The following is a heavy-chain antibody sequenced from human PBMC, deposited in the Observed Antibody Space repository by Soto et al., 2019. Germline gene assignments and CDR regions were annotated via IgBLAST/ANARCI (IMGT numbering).Heavy chain of an antibody. D-gene: IGHD2-8*02. Sequence: ASVKVSCKASGYSFTSYGIAWVRQAPGQGPEWMGWISPCNGRTNYAQNVKGRVVMTTDISTNTVYLELRSLTSDDTAMYYCGRCRTDSYAMDVWGQGTTVTVSS. J-gene: IGHJ6*02. CDR1: GYSFTSYG. CDR3: GRCRTDSYAMDV. CDR2: ISPCNGRT. V-gene: IGHV1-18*01.